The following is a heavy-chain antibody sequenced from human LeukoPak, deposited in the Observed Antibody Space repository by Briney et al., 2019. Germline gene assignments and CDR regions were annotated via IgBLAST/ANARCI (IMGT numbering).Heavy chain of an antibody. CDR1: GFTFSNSW. J-gene: IGHJ4*02. D-gene: IGHD3-16*01. V-gene: IGHV3-7*01. CDR2: ISPDGGEK. CDR3: ARMGEARFDY. Sequence: GGSLRLSCGAFGFTFSNSWMTWIRQAPGKGLEWVATISPDGGEKNYVDSVKGRFTISRDNAKNSLYLQMNSLRAEDTAVYYCARMGEARFDYWGQGTLVTVSS.